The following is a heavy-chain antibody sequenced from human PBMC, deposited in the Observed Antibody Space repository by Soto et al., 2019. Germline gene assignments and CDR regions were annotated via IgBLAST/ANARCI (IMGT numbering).Heavy chain of an antibody. D-gene: IGHD3-22*01. CDR3: AKDCLSDYDSSGYYWYLDY. CDR2: MSGSGGST. Sequence: GGSLRLSCAASGFTFSSYAMSWVRQAPGKGLEWVSAMSGSGGSTYYADSVKGRFTISRDNTKNTLYLQMNSLRAEDTAVYYCAKDCLSDYDSSGYYWYLDYWGQGTLVTVSS. V-gene: IGHV3-23*01. J-gene: IGHJ4*02. CDR1: GFTFSSYA.